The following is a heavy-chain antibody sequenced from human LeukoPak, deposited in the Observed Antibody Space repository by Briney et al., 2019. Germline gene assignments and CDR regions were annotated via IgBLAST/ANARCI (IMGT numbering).Heavy chain of an antibody. CDR2: INHSGRT. CDR1: GGSFSDYY. V-gene: IGHV4-34*01. CDR3: ARGRGVVYRDWFDH. Sequence: SETLSLTCAVYGGSFSDYYWTWIRQPPGKGLEWIGEINHSGRTKNNPSLKSRVTISVDTSKSQFSLDLKSVTAADTAVYYCARGRGVVYRDWFDHWGQGTLVTVSS. J-gene: IGHJ5*02. D-gene: IGHD2-8*02.